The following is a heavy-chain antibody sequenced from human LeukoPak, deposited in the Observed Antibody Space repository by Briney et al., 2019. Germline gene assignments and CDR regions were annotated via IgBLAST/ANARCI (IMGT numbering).Heavy chain of an antibody. V-gene: IGHV3-66*01. CDR2: IYSGGST. J-gene: IGHJ3*02. CDR1: EFSVGSNY. Sequence: GGSLRLSCAASEFSVGSNYMTWVRQAPGKGLEWVSLIYSGGSTYYADSVKGRFTISRDNSKNTLYLQMNSLRAEDTAVYYCAREVVGATSAAFDIWGQGTMVTVSS. D-gene: IGHD1-26*01. CDR3: AREVVGATSAAFDI.